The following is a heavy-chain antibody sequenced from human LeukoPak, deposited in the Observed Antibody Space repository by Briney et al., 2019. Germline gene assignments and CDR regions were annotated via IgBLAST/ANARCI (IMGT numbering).Heavy chain of an antibody. CDR1: GGSISSDNYY. J-gene: IGHJ4*02. CDR2: IYYSGST. Sequence: SETLSLTCTVSGGSISSDNYYWSWIRQPPGKGLEWIGYIYYSGSTYYNPSLKSRVTISVDTSKNQFSLKLSSVTAADTAVYYCARTYYYDSSGYPVPFDYWGQGTLVTVSS. D-gene: IGHD3-22*01. CDR3: ARTYYYDSSGYPVPFDY. V-gene: IGHV4-30-4*01.